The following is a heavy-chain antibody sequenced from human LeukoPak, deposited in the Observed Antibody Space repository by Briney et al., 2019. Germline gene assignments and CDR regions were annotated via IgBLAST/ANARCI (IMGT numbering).Heavy chain of an antibody. CDR2: ISSSGSTI. CDR3: ARVEEYGGNSFGY. Sequence: PGGSLRLSCAASGFTFSDYYMSWIRQAPGKGLEWVSYISSSGSTIYYADSVRGRFTISRDNSKNTLYLQMNSLRAEDTAVYYCARVEEYGGNSFGYWGQGTLVTVSS. D-gene: IGHD4-23*01. CDR1: GFTFSDYY. J-gene: IGHJ4*02. V-gene: IGHV3-11*04.